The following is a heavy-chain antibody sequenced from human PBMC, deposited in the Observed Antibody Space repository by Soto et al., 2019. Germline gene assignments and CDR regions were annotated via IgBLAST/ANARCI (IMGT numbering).Heavy chain of an antibody. Sequence: SETLSLSCTVSGDSISTSHYYWAWIRLPPGKGLEWIGSIYKSGSTYYNPSLKSRVTMSVDTSKNQFSLKLSSLTAADTAVYYCARPGYYDNSGYWRSPFDVGGQGTMVTVSS. D-gene: IGHD3-22*01. CDR1: GDSISTSHYY. CDR3: ARPGYYDNSGYWRSPFDV. J-gene: IGHJ3*01. V-gene: IGHV4-39*01. CDR2: IYKSGST.